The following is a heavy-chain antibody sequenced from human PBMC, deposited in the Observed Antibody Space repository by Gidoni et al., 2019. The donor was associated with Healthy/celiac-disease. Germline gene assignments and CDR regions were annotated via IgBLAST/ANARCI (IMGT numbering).Heavy chain of an antibody. D-gene: IGHD4-4*01. V-gene: IGHV3-23*01. CDR1: GFTLRSYA. J-gene: IGHJ6*02. Sequence: EVQLLESGGGLVQPGGSLRLSCAASGFTLRSYAMSWVRQAPGKGLEWVSAISGSGGSTYYADSVKGRFTISRDNSKNTLYLQMNSLRAEDTAVYYCAKSNSNYYYYGMDVWGQGTTVTVSS. CDR2: ISGSGGST. CDR3: AKSNSNYYYYGMDV.